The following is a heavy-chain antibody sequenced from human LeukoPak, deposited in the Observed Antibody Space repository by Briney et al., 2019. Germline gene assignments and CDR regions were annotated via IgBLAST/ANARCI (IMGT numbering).Heavy chain of an antibody. V-gene: IGHV3-7*01. Sequence: QPGGSLRLSCAASGFTFRSYSMNWVRHAPGRGLEWVANIKPDGSAEYYAASVKGRFTVSRDNAKNSLFLQMNSLRVEDTAVYYCARGRYSGYDLVDYWGQGTLVTVSS. D-gene: IGHD5-12*01. CDR3: ARGRYSGYDLVDY. CDR2: IKPDGSAE. J-gene: IGHJ4*02. CDR1: GFTFRSYS.